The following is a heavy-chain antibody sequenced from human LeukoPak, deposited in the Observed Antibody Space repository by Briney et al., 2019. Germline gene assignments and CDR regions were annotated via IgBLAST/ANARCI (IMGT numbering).Heavy chain of an antibody. CDR1: GFTFDDYA. CDR2: ISWNSGSI. CDR3: ARRPTVTTDDYYYGMDV. J-gene: IGHJ6*02. V-gene: IGHV3-9*01. D-gene: IGHD4-17*01. Sequence: GGSLRLSCAASGFTFDDYAMHWVRQAPGKGLEWVSGISWNSGSIGYADSVKGRFTISRDNAKNSLYLQMNSLRAEDTALYYCARRPTVTTDDYYYGMDVWGQGTTVTVSS.